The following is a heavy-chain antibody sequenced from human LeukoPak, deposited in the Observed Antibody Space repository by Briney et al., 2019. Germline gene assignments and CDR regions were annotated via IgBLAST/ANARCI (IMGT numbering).Heavy chain of an antibody. CDR3: ARSNAATNDP. J-gene: IGHJ5*02. CDR1: GGSMSSYS. V-gene: IGHV4-59*01. Sequence: SETLSLTCTVSGGSMSSYSLTWIRQPPGRGLGWIGDISYRGSPNYNPSFKSRVTISVESSNNQFSLRLSSVTAADTAVYYCARSNAATNDPWGPGTLVTVSS. CDR2: ISYRGSP. D-gene: IGHD2-15*01.